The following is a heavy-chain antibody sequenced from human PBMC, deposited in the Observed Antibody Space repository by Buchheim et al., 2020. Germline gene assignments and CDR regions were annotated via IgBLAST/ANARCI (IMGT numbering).Heavy chain of an antibody. V-gene: IGHV4-59*08. D-gene: IGHD1-26*01. Sequence: QVQLQESGPGLVKPSETLSLTCTVSGGSISSYYWSWIRQPPGKGLEWIGYIYYSGSTNYNPSLKSRVPISVDTSKNQFSLKLSSVTAADTAVYYCARHTAGIVGAITDDAFDIWGQGT. CDR3: ARHTAGIVGAITDDAFDI. J-gene: IGHJ3*02. CDR1: GGSISSYY. CDR2: IYYSGST.